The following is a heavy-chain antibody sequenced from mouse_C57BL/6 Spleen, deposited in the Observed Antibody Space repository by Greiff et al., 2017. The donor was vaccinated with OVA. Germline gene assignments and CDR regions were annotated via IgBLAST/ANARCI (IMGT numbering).Heavy chain of an antibody. CDR3: ARSVLRLYYFDY. Sequence: QVHVKQPGAELVRPGTSVKLSCKASGYTFTSYWMHWVKQRPGQGLEWIGVIDPSDSYTNYNQKFKGKATLTVDTSSSTAYMQLSSLTSEDSAVYYCARSVLRLYYFDYWGQGTTLTVSS. V-gene: IGHV1-59*01. J-gene: IGHJ2*01. CDR1: GYTFTSYW. D-gene: IGHD1-1*01. CDR2: IDPSDSYT.